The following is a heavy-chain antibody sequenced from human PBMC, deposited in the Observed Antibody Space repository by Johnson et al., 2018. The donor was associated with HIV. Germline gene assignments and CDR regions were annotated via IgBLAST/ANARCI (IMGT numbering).Heavy chain of an antibody. D-gene: IGHD3-22*01. CDR1: GFTFSSYG. CDR2: ISYDGSDK. J-gene: IGHJ3*02. CDR3: ASDSSCYDERGEKDAFDI. V-gene: IGHV3-30*03. Sequence: QVQLVESGGGVVQPGRSLRLSCAASGFTFSSYGMNWVRQAPGQGLEWVAVISYDGSDKYYADSVKGRFTISRDNSKNTLYLQMNSLRAEDTAVYYCASDSSCYDERGEKDAFDIWGQGTMVTVSS.